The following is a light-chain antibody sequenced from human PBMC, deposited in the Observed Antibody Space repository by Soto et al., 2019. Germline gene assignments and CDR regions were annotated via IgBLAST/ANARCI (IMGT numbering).Light chain of an antibody. CDR1: SSDVGGYNY. J-gene: IGLJ1*01. V-gene: IGLV2-14*01. CDR3: SSYTSSSPYV. Sequence: QSVLTQPASVSGCPGQSITISCTGTSSDVGGYNYVSWYQQHPGKAPKLMIYEVSNRPSGVSNRFSGSKSGNTASLTISGLQAEDEADYYCSSYTSSSPYVFGTGTKVT. CDR2: EVS.